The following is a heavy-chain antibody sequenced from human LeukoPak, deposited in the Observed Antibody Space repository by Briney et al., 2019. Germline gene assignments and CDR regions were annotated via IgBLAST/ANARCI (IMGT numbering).Heavy chain of an antibody. CDR3: TRVGYIDKGIDY. CDR1: GFPFSSYW. Sequence: GGSLRLSCVASGFPFSSYWMTWVRQAPGKGLEWVANIKQDGSKKSYVDSVKGRFTISRDNAKNSLYLQMNSLRAEDTAIYYCTRVGYIDKGIDYWGQGTLVTVSS. CDR2: IKQDGSKK. J-gene: IGHJ4*02. V-gene: IGHV3-7*04. D-gene: IGHD5-24*01.